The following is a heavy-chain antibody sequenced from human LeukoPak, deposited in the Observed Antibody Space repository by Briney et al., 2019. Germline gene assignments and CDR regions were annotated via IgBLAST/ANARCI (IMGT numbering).Heavy chain of an antibody. CDR1: GGSFSGYY. Sequence: SETLSLTCAVYGGSFSGYYWSWIRQPPGTGLEWIGEINHSGSTNYNPSLKSRVTISVDTSKNQLSLKLSSVTAADTAVYYCARYCSSTSCSYEAFDIWGQGTMVTVSS. D-gene: IGHD2-2*01. CDR2: INHSGST. J-gene: IGHJ3*02. CDR3: ARYCSSTSCSYEAFDI. V-gene: IGHV4-34*01.